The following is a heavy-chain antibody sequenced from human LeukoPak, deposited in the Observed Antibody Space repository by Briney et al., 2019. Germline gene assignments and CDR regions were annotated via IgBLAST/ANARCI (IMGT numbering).Heavy chain of an antibody. CDR2: ISAYNGNT. CDR3: ARDLVAVDYGGNSAYFDY. CDR1: GYTFTSYG. J-gene: IGHJ4*02. Sequence: ASVKVSCKASGYTFTSYGISWVRQAPGQGLEWMGWISAYNGNTNYAQKLQGRVTMTTDTSTSTAYMELSSLRSEDTAVYYCARDLVAVDYGGNSAYFDYWGQGTLVTVSS. D-gene: IGHD4-23*01. V-gene: IGHV1-18*01.